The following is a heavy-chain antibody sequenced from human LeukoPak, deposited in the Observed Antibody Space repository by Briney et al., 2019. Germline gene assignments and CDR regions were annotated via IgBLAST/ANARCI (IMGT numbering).Heavy chain of an antibody. CDR1: GFTFSSYG. J-gene: IGHJ6*02. V-gene: IGHV3-33*01. CDR3: ARDTSYYDILTGYYNPYYYGMDV. D-gene: IGHD3-9*01. Sequence: PGRSLRLSCAASGFTFSSYGMHWVRQAPDKGLEWVAVIWYDGSNKYYADSVKGRFTISRDNSKNTLYLQMNSLRAEDTAVYYCARDTSYYDILTGYYNPYYYGMDVWGQGTTVTVSS. CDR2: IWYDGSNK.